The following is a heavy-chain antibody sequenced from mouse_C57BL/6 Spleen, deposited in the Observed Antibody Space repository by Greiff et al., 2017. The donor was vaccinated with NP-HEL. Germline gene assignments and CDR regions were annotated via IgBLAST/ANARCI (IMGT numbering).Heavy chain of an antibody. D-gene: IGHD2-4*01. CDR2: INYDGSST. J-gene: IGHJ4*01. CDR1: GFTFSDYY. Sequence: EVHLVESEGGLVQPGSSMKLSCTASGFTFSDYYMAWVRQVPEKGLEWVANINYDGSSTYYLDSLKSRFIISRDNAKNILYLQMSSLKSEDTATYYCARGYYDYDDYYAMDDWGQGTSVTVSS. CDR3: ARGYYDYDDYYAMDD. V-gene: IGHV5-16*01.